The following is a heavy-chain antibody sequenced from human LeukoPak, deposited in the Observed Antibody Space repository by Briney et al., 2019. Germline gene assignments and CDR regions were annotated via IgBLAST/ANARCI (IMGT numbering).Heavy chain of an antibody. Sequence: GGSLRLSCAASGFTFSDYQMSWIRQAPGKGREWVSYIGSSGTTIYYADSVKGRFTISRDNAKNSLYLQMNSLRAEDTAVYYCARGGYSDYLNCWGQGTLVTVSS. CDR2: IGSSGTTI. J-gene: IGHJ4*02. CDR1: GFTFSDYQ. D-gene: IGHD1-1*01. CDR3: ARGGYSDYLNC. V-gene: IGHV3-11*04.